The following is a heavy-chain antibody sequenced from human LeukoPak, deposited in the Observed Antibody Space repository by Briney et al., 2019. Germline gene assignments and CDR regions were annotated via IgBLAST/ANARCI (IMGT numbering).Heavy chain of an antibody. D-gene: IGHD1-26*01. V-gene: IGHV1-46*01. J-gene: IGHJ4*02. Sequence: GASVKVSCKASGYTFTGYYVHWVRQAPGQGLEWMGIINPNGGSTSYAQKFQGRVTMTRDMSTSTVYMELSSLRSEDTAVYYCAREGGGATAFDYWGQGTLVTVSS. CDR3: AREGGGATAFDY. CDR2: INPNGGST. CDR1: GYTFTGYY.